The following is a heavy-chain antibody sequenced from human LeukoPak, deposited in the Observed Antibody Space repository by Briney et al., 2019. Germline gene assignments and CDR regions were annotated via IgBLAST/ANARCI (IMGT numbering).Heavy chain of an antibody. D-gene: IGHD5-18*01. Sequence: SVKVSCKASGGTFSSYAISWVRQAPGQGLEWMGRIIPIFGTANYAQKFQGRVTITTDESTSTAYMELSSLRSEDTAVYYCARGGYSYGFHVDYWGQGTLVTVSS. CDR2: IIPIFGTA. V-gene: IGHV1-69*05. J-gene: IGHJ4*02. CDR1: GGTFSSYA. CDR3: ARGGYSYGFHVDY.